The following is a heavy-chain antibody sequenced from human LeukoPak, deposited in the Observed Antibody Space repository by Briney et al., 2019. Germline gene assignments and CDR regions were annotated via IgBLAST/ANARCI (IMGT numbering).Heavy chain of an antibody. CDR2: INHSGST. Sequence: SETLSLTCAVDGGSLSGYYWSWIRQPPGKGLEWIGEINHSGSTNYNPSLKSRVTISVDTSKNQFSLKLSSVTAADTAVYYCARNWNDAFDIWGQGTMVTVSS. CDR3: ARNWNDAFDI. D-gene: IGHD1-1*01. V-gene: IGHV4-34*01. J-gene: IGHJ3*02. CDR1: GGSLSGYY.